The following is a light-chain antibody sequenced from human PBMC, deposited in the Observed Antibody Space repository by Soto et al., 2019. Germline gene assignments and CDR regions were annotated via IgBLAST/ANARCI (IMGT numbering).Light chain of an antibody. CDR2: GAS. V-gene: IGKV3-20*01. CDR1: QNIRSNY. CDR3: QQFSSYPLT. Sequence: EVVLTQSPGTLSLSPGERATLSCRASQNIRSNYLAWYQQRPGQAPRLLIYGASSRATGIPDRFSGSGSGTDFTLTISRLEPEDFAVYYCQQFSSYPLTFGGGTKVDI. J-gene: IGKJ4*01.